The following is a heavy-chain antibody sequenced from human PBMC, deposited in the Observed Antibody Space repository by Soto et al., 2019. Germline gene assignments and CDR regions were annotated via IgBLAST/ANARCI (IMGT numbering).Heavy chain of an antibody. Sequence: VGSLRLSCAASGFTFSNAWMSWVRQAPGKGLEWVGRIKSKTDGGTTDYAAPVKGRFTISRDDSKNTLYLQMNSLKTEGTAVYYCTTDLKPDYDFWSGYSYYYYGMDVWGQGTTVTVSS. V-gene: IGHV3-15*01. CDR2: IKSKTDGGTT. D-gene: IGHD3-3*01. CDR1: GFTFSNAW. CDR3: TTDLKPDYDFWSGYSYYYYGMDV. J-gene: IGHJ6*02.